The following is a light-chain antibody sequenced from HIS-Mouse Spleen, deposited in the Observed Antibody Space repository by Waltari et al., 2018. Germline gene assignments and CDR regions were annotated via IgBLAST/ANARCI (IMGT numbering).Light chain of an antibody. V-gene: IGLV2-18*02. Sequence: QSALTQPPSVSGSPGQSVTISCTGTSSDVGSYNRVSWYQQPPGTAPKLMIYEVSNRPSGVPDSFSGSKSGNTASLTISGLQAEDEADYYCSSYTSSSTVFGTGTKVTVL. CDR1: SSDVGSYNR. CDR2: EVS. CDR3: SSYTSSSTV. J-gene: IGLJ1*01.